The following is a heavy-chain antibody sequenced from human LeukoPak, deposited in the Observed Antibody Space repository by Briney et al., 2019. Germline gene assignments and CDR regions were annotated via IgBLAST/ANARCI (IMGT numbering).Heavy chain of an antibody. CDR1: SGSISSTTYY. J-gene: IGHJ3*02. D-gene: IGHD3-22*01. CDR2: IYFSGST. V-gene: IGHV4-39*01. CDR3: ARHLNYYDGSAYYFNAFDI. Sequence: SETLSHTRSVSSGSISSTTYYWGWIRQPPGKGLEWIGSIYFSGSTYYNPSLKSRVTISVDTSKEQFSLKLSSVTAADTALYYCARHLNYYDGSAYYFNAFDIWGHGTMFTVSS.